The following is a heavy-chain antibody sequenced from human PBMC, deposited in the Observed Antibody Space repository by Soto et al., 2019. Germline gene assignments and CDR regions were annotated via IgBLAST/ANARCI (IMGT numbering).Heavy chain of an antibody. V-gene: IGHV4-30-4*01. Sequence: QVQLQESGPGLVKPSQTLSLTCTVSGGSISSGDYYWSWIRQPPGKGLEWIGYIYYSGSTYYNPSLKSRVTISVDTSKNQVSLKLSSVTAADTAVYYCASHLNPYDSSGYSWFDPWGQGTLVTVSS. CDR1: GGSISSGDYY. CDR2: IYYSGST. CDR3: ASHLNPYDSSGYSWFDP. D-gene: IGHD3-22*01. J-gene: IGHJ5*02.